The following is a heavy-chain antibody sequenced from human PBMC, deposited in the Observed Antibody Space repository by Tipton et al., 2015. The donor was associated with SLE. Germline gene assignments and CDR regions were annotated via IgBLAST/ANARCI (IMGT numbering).Heavy chain of an antibody. CDR2: ISAYNGNN. CDR1: GYTFTSYG. J-gene: IGHJ3*02. D-gene: IGHD3-16*01. V-gene: IGHV1-18*01. Sequence: QSGPEVKKPGASVKVSCKASGYTFTSYGISWVRQAPGQGLEWMGWISAYNGNNNYAQKLQGRVTMTTDTSTSTAYMELRSLRSEDTAVYSCARDVITLGGPYDAFDIWGQRTMATVSA. CDR3: ARDVITLGGPYDAFDI.